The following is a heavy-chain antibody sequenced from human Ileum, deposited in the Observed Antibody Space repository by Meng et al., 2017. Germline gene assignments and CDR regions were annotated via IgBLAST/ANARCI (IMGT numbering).Heavy chain of an antibody. CDR3: ARENTIFGVVWGSWFDP. D-gene: IGHD3-3*01. Sequence: QVQLQESGPGLVKPSQTLSLTCTVSGGSISSGDYYWSWIRQPPGKCLEWIGYIYYSGSTYYNPSLKSRVTISVDTSKNQFSLKLSSVTAADTAVYYCARENTIFGVVWGSWFDPWGQGTLVTVSS. CDR2: IYYSGST. CDR1: GGSISSGDYY. J-gene: IGHJ5*02. V-gene: IGHV4-30-4*01.